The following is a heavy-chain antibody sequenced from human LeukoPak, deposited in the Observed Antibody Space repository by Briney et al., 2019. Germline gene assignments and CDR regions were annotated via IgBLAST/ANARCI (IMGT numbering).Heavy chain of an antibody. CDR1: GGSFSGYY. D-gene: IGHD3-10*01. J-gene: IGHJ4*02. CDR3: AREGYGSGSYYNV. Sequence: SETLSLTCAVYGGSFSGYYWSWIRQPPGKGLEWIGEINHSGSTNYNPSLKSRVTISVDTSKNQFSLKLSSVTAADTAVYYCAREGYGSGSYYNVWGQGTLVTVSS. CDR2: INHSGST. V-gene: IGHV4-34*01.